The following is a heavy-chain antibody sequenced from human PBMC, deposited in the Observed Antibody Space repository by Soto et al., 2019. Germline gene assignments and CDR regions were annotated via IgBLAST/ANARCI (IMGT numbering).Heavy chain of an antibody. CDR3: TTEDPKWELTYYYGMDV. V-gene: IGHV5-51*01. D-gene: IGHD1-26*01. CDR1: GYSFTNYW. Sequence: HGESLKISCKGSGYSFTNYWIGWVRQMPGKGLEWMGIIYPGDSDTRYSPSFQGQVTISADKSISTAYLQWSSLKASDTAVYYCTTEDPKWELTYYYGMDVWGQGTTVTVSS. CDR2: IYPGDSDT. J-gene: IGHJ6*02.